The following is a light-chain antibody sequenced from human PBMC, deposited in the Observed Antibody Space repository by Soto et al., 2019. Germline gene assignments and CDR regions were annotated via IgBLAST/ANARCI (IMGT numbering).Light chain of an antibody. CDR3: QQSYSTPIT. V-gene: IGKV1-39*01. CDR1: QSISSY. CDR2: AAS. Sequence: DIQMTQSPSCLSASVGDRVTITSRASQSISSYLNWYQQKPGKAPKLLIYAASSLQSGVPSRFSGSGSGTDFTLTISSLQPEDFATYYCQQSYSTPITVGEGTRLEIK. J-gene: IGKJ5*01.